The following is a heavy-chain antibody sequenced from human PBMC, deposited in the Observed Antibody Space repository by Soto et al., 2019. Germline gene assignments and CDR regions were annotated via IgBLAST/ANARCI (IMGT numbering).Heavy chain of an antibody. V-gene: IGHV3-9*01. D-gene: IGHD6-19*01. Sequence: SGGSLRLSCAASGFTFDDYAMHWVRQAPGKGLEWVSGISWNSGSIGYADSVKGRFTISRDNAKNSLYLQMNSLRAEDTALYYCAKDLIAVAGHIDYRGQVTLVTVSS. CDR1: GFTFDDYA. CDR3: AKDLIAVAGHIDY. J-gene: IGHJ4*02. CDR2: ISWNSGSI.